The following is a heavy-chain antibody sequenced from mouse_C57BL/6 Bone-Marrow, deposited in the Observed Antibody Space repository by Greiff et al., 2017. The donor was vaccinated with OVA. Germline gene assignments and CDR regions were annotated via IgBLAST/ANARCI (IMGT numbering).Heavy chain of an antibody. Sequence: VQLQQPGAELVKPGASVKMSCKASGYTFTSYWITWVKQRPGQGLEWIGDIYPGSGSTNYNEKFNSKATLTVDTSSSTAYMQLSSLTSEDSAVYYCARGDYGSSYAMDYWGQGTSVTVSS. J-gene: IGHJ4*01. D-gene: IGHD1-1*01. CDR1: GYTFTSYW. V-gene: IGHV1-55*01. CDR2: IYPGSGST. CDR3: ARGDYGSSYAMDY.